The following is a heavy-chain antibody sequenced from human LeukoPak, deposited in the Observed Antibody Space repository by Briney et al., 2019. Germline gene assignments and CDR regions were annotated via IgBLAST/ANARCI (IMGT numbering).Heavy chain of an antibody. Sequence: GGSLRLSCAPSGFTFSSYHMHWVRQATGKGLKWVSTIGTAGDTYYPGSVKGRFTISRENAKNSLYLQMNSLRAGDTAVYYCARSRFIRYFDWLLSPGTFDIWGQGTMVTVSS. CDR2: IGTAGDT. J-gene: IGHJ3*02. CDR1: GFTFSSYH. V-gene: IGHV3-13*01. CDR3: ARSRFIRYFDWLLSPGTFDI. D-gene: IGHD3-9*01.